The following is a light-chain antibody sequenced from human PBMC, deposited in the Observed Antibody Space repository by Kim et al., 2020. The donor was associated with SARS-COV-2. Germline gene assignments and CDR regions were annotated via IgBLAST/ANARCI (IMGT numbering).Light chain of an antibody. J-gene: IGLJ1*01. CDR2: YDS. CDR3: QVWDSSTDHYV. Sequence: PGKTASITWGGTTIGGESVQWYQQKPGQAPVMVIYYDSGRPSGIPERFSGSNSGNTATLTISRVEAGDEADYYCQVWDSSTDHYVFGTGTKVTVL. CDR1: TIGGES. V-gene: IGLV3-21*01.